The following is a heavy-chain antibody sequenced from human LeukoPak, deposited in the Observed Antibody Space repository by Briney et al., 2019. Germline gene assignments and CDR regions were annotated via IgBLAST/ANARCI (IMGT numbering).Heavy chain of an antibody. CDR2: IWYDGSNK. CDR3: ARDGWAASLDY. Sequence: GGSLRLSCAASGFTFSSYGMHWVRQAPGKGLEWVAVIWYDGSNKYYADSVEGRFTISRDNSKNTLYLQMNSLRAEDTAVYYCARDGWAASLDYWGQGTLVTVSS. J-gene: IGHJ4*02. V-gene: IGHV3-33*01. D-gene: IGHD6-19*01. CDR1: GFTFSSYG.